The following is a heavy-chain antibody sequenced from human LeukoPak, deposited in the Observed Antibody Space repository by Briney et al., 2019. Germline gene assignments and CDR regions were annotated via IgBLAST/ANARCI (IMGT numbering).Heavy chain of an antibody. CDR3: ARGIVVVPAAMCNWFDP. Sequence: SQTLSLTCTVSGGSISSGGYYWSWIRQHPGKGLEWIGYIYYSGSTYYNPSLKSRVTISVDTSKNQFSLKLSSVTAVDTAVYYCARGIVVVPAAMCNWFDPWGQGTLVTVSS. CDR2: IYYSGST. J-gene: IGHJ5*02. V-gene: IGHV4-31*03. CDR1: GGSISSGGYY. D-gene: IGHD2-2*01.